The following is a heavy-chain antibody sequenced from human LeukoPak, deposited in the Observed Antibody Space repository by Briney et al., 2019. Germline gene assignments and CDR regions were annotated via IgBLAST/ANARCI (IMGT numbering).Heavy chain of an antibody. CDR3: ARLRYYAMDV. V-gene: IGHV3-48*01. J-gene: IGHJ6*02. Sequence: PGGSLRLSCAASGFTFSTYDMNWVRQAPGEGLEGVSYISSSSRTISYADSVKGRSTISRDNAKNSLYLQMNSLRTEDTAVYYCARLRYYAMDVWGQGTTVTASS. CDR1: GFTFSTYD. CDR2: ISSSSRTI.